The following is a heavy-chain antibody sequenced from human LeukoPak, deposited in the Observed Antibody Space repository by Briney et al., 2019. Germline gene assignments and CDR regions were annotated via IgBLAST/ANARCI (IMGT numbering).Heavy chain of an antibody. D-gene: IGHD2-15*01. Sequence: KSSETLSLTCTVSGGSISSSSYYWGWIRQPPGKGLEWIGSIYYSGSTYYNPSLKSRVTISVDTSKNQFSLKLSSVTAADTAVYYCAREGYCSGGSCYLGRIGDWGQGTLVTVSS. J-gene: IGHJ4*02. CDR1: GGSISSSSYY. CDR3: AREGYCSGGSCYLGRIGD. V-gene: IGHV4-39*07. CDR2: IYYSGST.